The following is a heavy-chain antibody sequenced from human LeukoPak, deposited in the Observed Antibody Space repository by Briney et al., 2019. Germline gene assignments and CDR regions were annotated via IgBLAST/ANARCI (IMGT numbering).Heavy chain of an antibody. CDR1: GFTVSSNY. Sequence: GGSLRLSCAASGFTVSSNYMSWVRQAPGKGLEWVSVIYSGGSTYYADSVKGRFTISRDNSKNTLYLQMNSLRAEDTAVYYCARDHYDSSGYYSGYWGQGTLVTVSS. D-gene: IGHD3-22*01. V-gene: IGHV3-53*01. CDR2: IYSGGST. J-gene: IGHJ4*02. CDR3: ARDHYDSSGYYSGY.